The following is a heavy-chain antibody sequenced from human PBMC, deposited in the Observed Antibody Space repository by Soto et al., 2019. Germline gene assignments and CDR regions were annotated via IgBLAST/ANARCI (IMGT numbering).Heavy chain of an antibody. V-gene: IGHV4-31*03. CDR1: GGSINSGGYY. D-gene: IGHD2-15*01. CDR3: ARDRCSGGSRHYLDY. Sequence: SETLSLTCTVSGGSINSGGYYWSWIRQHPGKGLEWIGYIYYTGTTNYNPSLKSRIIISVQTSKNQFSLKLNSVTAADTAVYYCARDRCSGGSRHYLDYWGQGTLVTVSS. J-gene: IGHJ4*02. CDR2: IYYTGTT.